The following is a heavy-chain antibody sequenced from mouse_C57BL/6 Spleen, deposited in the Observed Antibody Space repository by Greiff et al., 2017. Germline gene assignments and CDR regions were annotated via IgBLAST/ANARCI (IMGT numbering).Heavy chain of an antibody. Sequence: VQLQQSGAELAKPGASVKLSCKASGYTFTSYWMHWVKQRPGQGLEWIGYINPSSGYTKYNQKFKDKATLTADKSSSTAYMQLSSLTYEDSAVYYCFIYYCGRRYFGVWGTGTTVTVSS. D-gene: IGHD1-1*01. J-gene: IGHJ1*03. V-gene: IGHV1-7*01. CDR3: FIYYCGRRYFGV. CDR2: INPSSGYT. CDR1: GYTFTSYW.